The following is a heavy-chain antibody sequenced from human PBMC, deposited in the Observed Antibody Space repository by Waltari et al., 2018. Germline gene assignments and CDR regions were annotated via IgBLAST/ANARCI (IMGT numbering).Heavy chain of an antibody. V-gene: IGHV4-4*02. Sequence: QLQLQESGPGLVKPSGTLSLNCDVSGESMRSPAFWRWVRQSPQKGLEWLGQVQRSGRTNYHPSFAGRVTVSVDTSNNQFSLTVTSATAADTAIYYCARDRGRGLYLDTWGPGILVTVSP. CDR1: GESMRSPAF. CDR2: VQRSGRT. D-gene: IGHD2-15*01. CDR3: ARDRGRGLYLDT. J-gene: IGHJ5*02.